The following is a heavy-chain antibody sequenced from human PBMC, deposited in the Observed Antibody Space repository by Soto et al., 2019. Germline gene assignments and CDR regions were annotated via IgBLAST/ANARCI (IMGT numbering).Heavy chain of an antibody. Sequence: GGSLRLSCAASGYTFSSYWMSWVRQAPGKGLEWVANIKQDGSEKYYVDSVKGRFTISRDNAKNSLYLQMNSLRAEDTAVYYCARDNGFSSSWYDLVVAHNYYGMDVWGQGTTVTV. J-gene: IGHJ6*02. CDR3: ARDNGFSSSWYDLVVAHNYYGMDV. D-gene: IGHD6-13*01. V-gene: IGHV3-7*01. CDR1: GYTFSSYW. CDR2: IKQDGSEK.